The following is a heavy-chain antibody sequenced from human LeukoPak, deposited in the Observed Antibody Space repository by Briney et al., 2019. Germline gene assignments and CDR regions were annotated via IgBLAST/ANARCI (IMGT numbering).Heavy chain of an antibody. D-gene: IGHD4-17*01. Sequence: SETLSLTCSVTGGSINNYWWSWIRQPPGKGLEWIGYIYRGETTNYNPSLKSRVTLSVDTSKNQFSLKLSSVTAADTAVYYCARLGESKDYAWFDPWGQGTLVAVSS. V-gene: IGHV4-4*09. CDR2: IYRGETT. CDR3: ARLGESKDYAWFDP. J-gene: IGHJ5*02. CDR1: GGSINNYW.